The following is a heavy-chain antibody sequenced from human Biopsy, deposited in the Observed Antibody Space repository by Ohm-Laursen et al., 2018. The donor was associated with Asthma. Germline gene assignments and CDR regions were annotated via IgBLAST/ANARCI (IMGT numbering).Heavy chain of an antibody. J-gene: IGHJ6*02. CDR2: LIPVLGTP. CDR3: ARGYSGSDRIVYYYSGLEV. Sequence: SSVKVSCKASGDSFSNCAISWVRQAPGQGLEWMGGLIPVLGTPDHAQMFEGRVTITADESTSTAYMELSSLSSEDTAVYYCARGYSGSDRIVYYYSGLEVWGQETTVTVSS. V-gene: IGHV1-69*01. CDR1: GDSFSNCA. D-gene: IGHD5-12*01.